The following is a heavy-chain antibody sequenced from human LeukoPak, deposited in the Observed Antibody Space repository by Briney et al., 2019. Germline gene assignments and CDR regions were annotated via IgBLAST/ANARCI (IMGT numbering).Heavy chain of an antibody. Sequence: GGSLRLSCAASGFTFSSYSMNWVRQAPGKGLEWVSSISSSSSYIYYADSVKGRFTISRDNAKNSLYLQMNSLRAEDTAVYYCARENRRYSGITAERAFDIWGQGTMVTVSS. D-gene: IGHD1-26*01. CDR2: ISSSSSYI. CDR3: ARENRRYSGITAERAFDI. V-gene: IGHV3-21*01. CDR1: GFTFSSYS. J-gene: IGHJ3*02.